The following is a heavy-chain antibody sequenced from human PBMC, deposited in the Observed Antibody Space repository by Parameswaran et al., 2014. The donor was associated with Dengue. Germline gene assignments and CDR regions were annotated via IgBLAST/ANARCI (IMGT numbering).Heavy chain of an antibody. CDR2: IYYSGST. CDR3: ASRNYYDDSGYYYFDY. V-gene: IGHV4-59*13. J-gene: IGHJ4*02. Sequence: PGKGLEWIGHIYYSGSTNYNPSLKSRVTISVDTSKNQFSLKLSSVTAADTAVYYCASRNYYDDSGYYYFDYWGQGNAGHRLL. D-gene: IGHD3-22*01.